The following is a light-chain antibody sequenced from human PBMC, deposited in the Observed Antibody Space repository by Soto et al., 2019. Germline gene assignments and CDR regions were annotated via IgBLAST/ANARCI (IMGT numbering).Light chain of an antibody. CDR3: QKYSSVPV. J-gene: IGKJ3*01. Sequence: DIQMTQSPTSLSASVGDRVTITCRASQGIRNYVAWYQQIPGKAPKLLIYAASTLQSGVPSRFSGRGSGTDFTLTINGLQPEDVATYYCQKYSSVPVFGPGTKVEIK. V-gene: IGKV1-27*01. CDR1: QGIRNY. CDR2: AAS.